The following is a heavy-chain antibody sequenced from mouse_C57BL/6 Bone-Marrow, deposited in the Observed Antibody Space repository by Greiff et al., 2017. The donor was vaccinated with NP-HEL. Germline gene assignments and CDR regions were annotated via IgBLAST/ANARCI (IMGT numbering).Heavy chain of an antibody. CDR1: GYSFTGYF. CDR3: AWDWFAY. J-gene: IGHJ3*01. Sequence: VQLQQSGPELVKPGDSVKISCKASGYSFTGYFMNWVMQSHGKSLEWIGRINPYNGDTFYNQKFKGQATLTVDKSSSTAHMELRSLTSEDSAFYYCAWDWFAYWGQGTLVTVSA. V-gene: IGHV1-20*01. CDR2: INPYNGDT. D-gene: IGHD4-1*01.